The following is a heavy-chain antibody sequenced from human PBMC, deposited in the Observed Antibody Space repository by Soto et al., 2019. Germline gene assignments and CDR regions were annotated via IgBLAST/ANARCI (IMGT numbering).Heavy chain of an antibody. CDR3: VRASAFPLDCSGAACYFVY. CDR2: ISNYSGNT. J-gene: IGHJ4*02. V-gene: IGHV1-18*01. Sequence: ASVKVSCKPSGYTFTRYDITWVRQAPGQGLEWMGWISNYSGNTKYAEKFQGRVTMTTDTSTSTAYMELRSLRSDDTAVYYCVRASAFPLDCSGAACYFVYWGQGTLVTVSS. D-gene: IGHD2-15*01. CDR1: GYTFTRYD.